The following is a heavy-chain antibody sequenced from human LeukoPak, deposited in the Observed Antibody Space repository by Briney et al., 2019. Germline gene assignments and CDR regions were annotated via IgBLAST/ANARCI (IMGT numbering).Heavy chain of an antibody. D-gene: IGHD6-13*01. Sequence: PGGSLRLSCAASGFTFSGSAMHWVRQASGKGLEWVGRIRSKANSYATAYAASVKGRFTISRDDSKNTAYLQMNSLKTEDTAVYYCTRHVYSSSWYSHYYMDVWGKGTTVTVSS. J-gene: IGHJ6*03. CDR3: TRHVYSSSWYSHYYMDV. CDR2: IRSKANSYAT. CDR1: GFTFSGSA. V-gene: IGHV3-73*01.